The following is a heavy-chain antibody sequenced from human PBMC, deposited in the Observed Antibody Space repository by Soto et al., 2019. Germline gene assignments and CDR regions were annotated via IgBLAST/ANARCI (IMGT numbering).Heavy chain of an antibody. D-gene: IGHD2-15*01. CDR2: IIPIFGTA. J-gene: IGHJ4*02. Sequence: QVQLVQSGAEVKKPGSSVKVSCKASGGTFSSYAISWVRQAPGQGLEWMGGIIPIFGTANYAQKFQGRVTITADESTSTAYMELSSLRSEDTAVYYCAKAWQVVVVVAATDFDYWGQGTLVTVSS. V-gene: IGHV1-69*01. CDR3: AKAWQVVVVVAATDFDY. CDR1: GGTFSSYA.